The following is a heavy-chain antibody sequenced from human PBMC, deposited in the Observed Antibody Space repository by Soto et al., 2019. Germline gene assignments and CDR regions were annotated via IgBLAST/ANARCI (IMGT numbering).Heavy chain of an antibody. CDR1: GFSLSASGVG. J-gene: IGHJ4*02. V-gene: IGHV2-5*02. D-gene: IGHD3-3*01. Sequence: SGPTLVKPTQTLTLTCTFSGFSLSASGVGVGWIRQPPGKALEWLALIYWDDDKRYSPSLKSRLTITKDTSKNQVVLTMTNMDPVDTATYYCAHGPAYYDFWSGYYQDEPTGYYFDYWGQETLVTVSS. CDR3: AHGPAYYDFWSGYYQDEPTGYYFDY. CDR2: IYWDDDK.